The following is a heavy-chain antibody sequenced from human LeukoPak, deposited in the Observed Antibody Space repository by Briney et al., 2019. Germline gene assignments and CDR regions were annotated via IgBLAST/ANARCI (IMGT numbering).Heavy chain of an antibody. CDR1: GFTFSDHE. J-gene: IGHJ4*02. CDR3: ARGIFTGGTYYGY. Sequence: PGGSLRLSCAASGFTFSDHEMNWVRQAPGKGLEWVAVISYDGSSKNYGDSVKGRFTISRDNSKNTVYLQMNSLRVEDTALYYCARGIFTGGTYYGYWGQGTLVTVSS. V-gene: IGHV3-30-3*01. D-gene: IGHD1-26*01. CDR2: ISYDGSSK.